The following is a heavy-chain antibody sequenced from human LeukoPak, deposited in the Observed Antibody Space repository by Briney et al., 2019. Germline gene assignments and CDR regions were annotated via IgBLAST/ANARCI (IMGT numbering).Heavy chain of an antibody. J-gene: IGHJ6*02. CDR1: GYTFTSYY. V-gene: IGHV1-46*01. D-gene: IGHD6-19*01. Sequence: ASVKVSCKASGYTFTSYYMHWVRQAPGQGLEWMGIINPSGGSTSYAQKFQGRVTMTRDTSTSTVCMELSSLGSEDTAVYYCSLAVAVAGTGSYYYGMDVWGQGTTVTVSS. CDR3: SLAVAVAGTGSYYYGMDV. CDR2: INPSGGST.